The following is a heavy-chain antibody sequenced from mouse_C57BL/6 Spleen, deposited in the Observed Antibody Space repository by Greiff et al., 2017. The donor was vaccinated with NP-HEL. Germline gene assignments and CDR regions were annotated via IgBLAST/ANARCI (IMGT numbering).Heavy chain of an antibody. Sequence: DVMLVESEGGLVQPGSSMKLSCTASGFTFSDYYMAWVRQVPEKGLEWVANINYDGSSTYSLDPLKSRFIISRDNAKNMLYLQMSSLKSEDTATYYCARAYGNLAWFAYWGQGTLVTVSA. CDR3: ARAYGNLAWFAY. D-gene: IGHD2-1*01. CDR2: INYDGSST. V-gene: IGHV5-16*01. J-gene: IGHJ3*01. CDR1: GFTFSDYY.